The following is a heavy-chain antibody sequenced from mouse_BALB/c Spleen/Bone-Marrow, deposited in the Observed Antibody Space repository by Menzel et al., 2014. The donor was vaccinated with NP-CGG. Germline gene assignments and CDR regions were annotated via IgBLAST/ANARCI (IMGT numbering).Heavy chain of an antibody. J-gene: IGHJ3*01. Sequence: EVMLVESGAELVKPGASVKLSCTASDFNIKVAYVHWVKQRPEQGLEWIGWIDPANVNTKYDTKFQGKATITADTSSNTAYLLLSSLTSEDTAVYYCAVYYYGRSSFAYWGQGTLVTVCA. D-gene: IGHD1-1*01. CDR2: IDPANVNT. CDR1: DFNIKVAY. CDR3: AVYYYGRSSFAY. V-gene: IGHV14-3*02.